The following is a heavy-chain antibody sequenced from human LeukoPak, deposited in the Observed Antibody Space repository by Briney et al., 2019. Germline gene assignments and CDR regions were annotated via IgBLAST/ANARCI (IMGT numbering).Heavy chain of an antibody. D-gene: IGHD1-26*01. CDR3: ARVGSGSYGVDY. Sequence: ASVKVSCKVSGYTLTELSMHWVRQAPGKGLEWMGGFDPEDGETIYAQKFQGRVTMTEDTSTDTVYMELSSLRSEDTAVYYCARVGSGSYGVDYWGQGTLVTVSS. CDR1: GYTLTELS. CDR2: FDPEDGET. J-gene: IGHJ4*02. V-gene: IGHV1-24*01.